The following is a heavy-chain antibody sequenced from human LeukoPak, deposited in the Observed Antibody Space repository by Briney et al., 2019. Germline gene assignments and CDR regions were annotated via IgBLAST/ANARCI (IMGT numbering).Heavy chain of an antibody. V-gene: IGHV5-51*01. CDR3: ARRYSGSYLVDY. CDR1: GYSFTNYW. D-gene: IGHD1-26*01. CDR2: IYPGDSDT. J-gene: IGHJ4*02. Sequence: GGSLKISCKGSGYSFTNYWIGWVRQMSGKGLEWMGVIYPGDSDTRYRPAFQGQVNISADKSISTTYLQWRSLKASDTAMYYCARRYSGSYLVDYWGQGTLVIVSS.